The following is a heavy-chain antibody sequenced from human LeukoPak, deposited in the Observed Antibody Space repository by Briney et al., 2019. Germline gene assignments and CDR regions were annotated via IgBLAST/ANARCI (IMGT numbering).Heavy chain of an antibody. D-gene: IGHD5-18*01. J-gene: IGHJ2*01. V-gene: IGHV3-23*01. CDR3: AKDSGIQLWFVSSRYFDL. Sequence: GGSLRLSCAASGFTFSSYGMSWVRQAPGKGLEWVSAISGSGGSTYYADSVKGRFTISRDNSKNTLYLQMNSLRAEDTAVYYCAKDSGIQLWFVSSRYFDLWGRGTLVTVSS. CDR2: ISGSGGST. CDR1: GFTFSSYG.